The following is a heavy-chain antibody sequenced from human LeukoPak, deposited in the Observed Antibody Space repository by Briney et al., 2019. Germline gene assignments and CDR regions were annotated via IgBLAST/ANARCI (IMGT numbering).Heavy chain of an antibody. CDR1: GYSFTGYY. CDR3: AKFDQDWGTFDS. J-gene: IGHJ4*02. CDR2: IKPDNGDT. Sequence: ASVKVSCKASGYSFTGYYMHWVRQAPGQGLEWMGWIKPDNGDTNYVKKFQGRVTMTWDTSITTAYMEVSLRSDDTAVYYCAKFDQDWGTFDSWGQGTVVTVSS. D-gene: IGHD7-27*01. V-gene: IGHV1-2*02.